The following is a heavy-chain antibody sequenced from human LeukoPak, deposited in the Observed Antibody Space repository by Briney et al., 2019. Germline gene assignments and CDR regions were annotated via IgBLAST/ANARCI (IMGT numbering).Heavy chain of an antibody. CDR3: ARAGGCSSTSCYYYYGMDA. Sequence: GRSLRLSCAASGFTFSSYAMHWVRQAPGKGLEWVAVISYDGSNKYYADSVKGRFTISRDNSKNTLYLQMNSLRAEDTAVYYCARAGGCSSTSCYYYYGMDAWGQGTTVTVSS. D-gene: IGHD2-2*01. CDR2: ISYDGSNK. CDR1: GFTFSSYA. V-gene: IGHV3-30-3*01. J-gene: IGHJ6*02.